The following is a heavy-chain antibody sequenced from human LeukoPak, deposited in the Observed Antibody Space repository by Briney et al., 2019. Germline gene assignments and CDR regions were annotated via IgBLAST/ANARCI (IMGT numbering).Heavy chain of an antibody. V-gene: IGHV3-49*04. J-gene: IGHJ5*02. D-gene: IGHD3-10*01. CDR3: TRDRSYHNWFDP. Sequence: GGSLRLSCTASGFTFGDYAMSWVRQAPGKGLEWVGFIRSKAYGGTTEYAASVKGRFTISRDDSKSIAYLQMNSLKTEDTAVYYCTRDRSYHNWFDPWGQGTLVTVSS. CDR2: IRSKAYGGTT. CDR1: GFTFGDYA.